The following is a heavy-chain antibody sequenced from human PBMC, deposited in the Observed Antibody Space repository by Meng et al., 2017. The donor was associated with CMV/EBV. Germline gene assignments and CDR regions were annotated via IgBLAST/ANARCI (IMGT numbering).Heavy chain of an antibody. Sequence: SLKISCAASGFTFDDYAMHWVRQAPGKGLEWVSGISWNSGSIGYADSVKGRFTISRDNSKNTLYLQMNSLRAEDTAVYYCARDGAGGFLEWLLDFDYWGQGTLVTVSS. CDR1: GFTFDDYA. D-gene: IGHD3-3*01. V-gene: IGHV3-9*01. J-gene: IGHJ4*02. CDR3: ARDGAGGFLEWLLDFDY. CDR2: ISWNSGSI.